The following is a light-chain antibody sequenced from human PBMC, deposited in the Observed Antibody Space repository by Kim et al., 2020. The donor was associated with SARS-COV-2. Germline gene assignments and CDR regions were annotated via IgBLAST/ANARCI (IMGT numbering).Light chain of an antibody. V-gene: IGLV1-40*01. CDR3: QSHDSSLSGFYV. J-gene: IGLJ1*01. Sequence: QSVLTQPPSVSGAPGQRDTISCTGSSSNIGAGYDVHWYQQLPGTAPKLLIYDNTNRPSGVPDRFSGSNSGTSASLAITGLQAEDEADYYCQSHDSSLSGFYVFGTGTKVTI. CDR1: SSNIGAGYD. CDR2: DNT.